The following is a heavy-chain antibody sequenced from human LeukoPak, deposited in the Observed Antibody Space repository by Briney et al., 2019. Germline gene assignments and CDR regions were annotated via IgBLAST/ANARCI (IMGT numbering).Heavy chain of an antibody. V-gene: IGHV3-33*01. D-gene: IGHD2-21*01. J-gene: IGHJ5*02. CDR3: ARDWAQLPFDP. CDR1: GFTFSSYG. CDR2: IWYDGSNK. Sequence: PGRSLRLSCAASGFTFSSYGMHWVRQAPGKGLGWVALIWYDGSNKYYADSVKGRFTISRDDSKNTLYLQMNSLRAEDTAVYYCARDWAQLPFDPWGQGTLVTVSS.